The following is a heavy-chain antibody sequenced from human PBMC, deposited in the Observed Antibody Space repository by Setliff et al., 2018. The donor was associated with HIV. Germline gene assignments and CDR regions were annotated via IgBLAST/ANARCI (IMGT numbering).Heavy chain of an antibody. CDR2: FYTSGST. V-gene: IGHV4-4*09. Sequence: SETLSLTCTVSGGSFTTYYWSWLRQPPGKELEWIGYFYTSGSTNYNPSLKSRVTISIDTSKNQFSLKLNAVTAADTAVYYCARRPPLTTGREYYFDFWGQGTLVTAPQ. CDR3: ARRPPLTTGREYYFDF. CDR1: GGSFTTYY. J-gene: IGHJ4*02. D-gene: IGHD1-1*01.